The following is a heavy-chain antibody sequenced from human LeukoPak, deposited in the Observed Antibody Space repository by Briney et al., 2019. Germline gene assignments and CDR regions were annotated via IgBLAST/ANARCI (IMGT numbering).Heavy chain of an antibody. CDR3: ARHVGTVRGYSYGSNYWYFDL. Sequence: ASVKVSCKASGYTFTSYGISWVRQAPGQGLEWMGWISAYNGNTNYAQKLQGRVTMTTDTSTSTAYMELRSLRSDDTAVYYCARHVGTVRGYSYGSNYWYFDLWGRGTLVTVSS. CDR1: GYTFTSYG. V-gene: IGHV1-18*01. D-gene: IGHD5-18*01. J-gene: IGHJ2*01. CDR2: ISAYNGNT.